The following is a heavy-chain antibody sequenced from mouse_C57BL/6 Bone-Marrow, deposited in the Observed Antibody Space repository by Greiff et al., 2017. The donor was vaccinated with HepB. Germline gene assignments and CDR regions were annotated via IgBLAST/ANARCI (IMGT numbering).Heavy chain of an antibody. J-gene: IGHJ4*01. V-gene: IGHV1-81*01. CDR2: IYPRSGNT. CDR3: ARRGYYGSLYAMDY. Sequence: VQLQQSGAELARPGASVKLSCKASGYTFTSYGISWVKQRTGQGLEWIGEIYPRSGNTYYNEKFKGKATLTADKSSSTAYMELRSLTFEDSAVYFCARRGYYGSLYAMDYWGQGTSVTFSS. CDR1: GYTFTSYG. D-gene: IGHD1-1*01.